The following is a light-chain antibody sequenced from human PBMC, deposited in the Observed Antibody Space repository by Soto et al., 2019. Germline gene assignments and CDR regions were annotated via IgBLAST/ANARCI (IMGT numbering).Light chain of an antibody. CDR2: AAS. J-gene: IGKJ2*01. V-gene: IGKV1-39*01. CDR1: QSIISY. Sequence: DIQMTQSPSSLSVSVGDRVTITCRASQSIISYLNWFQQKPGKAPKVLIYAASSLQSGVPSRFSGSGSGTDFTLTISSVQPEDFATYFCQQTYIIPYTFAQGTKLEI. CDR3: QQTYIIPYT.